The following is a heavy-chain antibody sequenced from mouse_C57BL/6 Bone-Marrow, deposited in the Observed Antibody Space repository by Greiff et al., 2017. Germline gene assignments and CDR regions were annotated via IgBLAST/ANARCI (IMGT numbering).Heavy chain of an antibody. CDR3: ARSWAAWFAY. D-gene: IGHD4-1*01. J-gene: IGHJ3*01. CDR2: IDPSDSYT. V-gene: IGHV1-69*01. CDR1: GYTFTRYW. Sequence: QGQLQQSWAELGMPGASVKLSWKASGYTFTRYWMHWVKQRPGQGLEWIGEIDPSDSYTNYNQKFKGKSTLTVDKSSSTAYMQLSSLTSEDSAVYYCARSWAAWFAYWGQGTLVTVSA.